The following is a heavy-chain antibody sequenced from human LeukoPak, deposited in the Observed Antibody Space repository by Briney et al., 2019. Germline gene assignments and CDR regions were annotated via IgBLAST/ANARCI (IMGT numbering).Heavy chain of an antibody. J-gene: IGHJ4*02. CDR1: GYTFARYP. CDR3: ARVGRLDYGDYLAH. V-gene: IGHV7-4-1*02. CDR2: INTNTGSP. D-gene: IGHD4-17*01. Sequence: ASVKVSCKTSGYTFARYPIHWVRQAPGRGPEWMGWINTNTGSPTYAQAFAGRFVFSLDTSVTTAYLQISSLRSADTAVYYCARVGRLDYGDYLAHWGPGNRITVSS.